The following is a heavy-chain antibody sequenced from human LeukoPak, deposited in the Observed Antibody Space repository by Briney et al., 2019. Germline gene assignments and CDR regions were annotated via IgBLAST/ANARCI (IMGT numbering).Heavy chain of an antibody. J-gene: IGHJ4*02. CDR1: GFTFSSYS. CDR3: ARGKWELPLDY. CDR2: ISSSSSNI. Sequence: GGSLRLSCAASGFTFSSYSMNWVRQASGKGLEWVSYISSSSSNIYYADSVKGRSTISRDNSKNTLYLQMNSLRAEDTAVYYCARGKWELPLDYWGQGTLVTVSS. V-gene: IGHV3-48*04. D-gene: IGHD1-26*01.